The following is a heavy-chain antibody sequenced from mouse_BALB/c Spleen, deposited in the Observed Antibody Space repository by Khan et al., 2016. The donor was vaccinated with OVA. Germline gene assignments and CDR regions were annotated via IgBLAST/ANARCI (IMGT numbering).Heavy chain of an antibody. D-gene: IGHD2-14*01. CDR2: IWGGGGT. V-gene: IGHV2-6-4*01. CDR1: GFSLSRYN. CDR3: ARAYYRYDGYYAMDY. J-gene: IGHJ4*01. Sequence: QVQLKQSGPGLVAPSQSLSITCTVSGFSLSRYNIHWVRQPPGKGLEWLGMIWGGGGTDYNSNLKSRLSIRKDNSKSQVLLKMNSLQTDDTAMYYCARAYYRYDGYYAMDYWGQGTSGTVSS.